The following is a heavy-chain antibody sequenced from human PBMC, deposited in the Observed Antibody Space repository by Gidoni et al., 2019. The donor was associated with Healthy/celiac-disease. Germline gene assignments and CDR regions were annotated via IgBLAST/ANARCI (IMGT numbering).Heavy chain of an antibody. J-gene: IGHJ6*02. Sequence: VQLVQRGAEVKKPGESPQSPCKGSGYSLTSYWIGWVRRMPGKGLEWMGVIYPGDSDTRYSPSFQGQVTFPADKSSSTAYLQWSSLKAPDTAMYYCASARCTNGVCYYYCMDVWGQGTTVTVSS. D-gene: IGHD2-8*01. CDR3: ASARCTNGVCYYYCMDV. CDR2: IYPGDSDT. CDR1: GYSLTSYW. V-gene: IGHV5-51*01.